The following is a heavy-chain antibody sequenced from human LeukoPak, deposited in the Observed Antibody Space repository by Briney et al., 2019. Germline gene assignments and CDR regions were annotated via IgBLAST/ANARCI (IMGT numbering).Heavy chain of an antibody. J-gene: IGHJ4*02. CDR2: ISSNGGST. D-gene: IGHD3-10*01. CDR1: GFTFSSYA. Sequence: PGGSLRLSCAASGFTFSSYAMHWVRQAPGKGLEYVSVISSNGGSTYYANSVKGRFTISRDNSKNTLYLQMGSLRAEDMAVYYCAREGLLWFGELSGYWGQGTLVTVSS. V-gene: IGHV3-64*01. CDR3: AREGLLWFGELSGY.